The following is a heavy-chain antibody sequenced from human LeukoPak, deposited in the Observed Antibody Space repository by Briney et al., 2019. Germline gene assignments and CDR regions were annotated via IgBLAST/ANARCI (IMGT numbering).Heavy chain of an antibody. CDR3: ARAHYTSSLIFDY. Sequence: GGSLRLSCAASGFTFSSYGMHWVRQAPGKGLEWVAVISYDGSNKYYADSVKGRFTISRDNSKNTLYLQMNSLRAEDTAVYYCARAHYTSSLIFDYWGQGTLVTVSS. J-gene: IGHJ4*02. D-gene: IGHD6-6*01. CDR1: GFTFSSYG. CDR2: ISYDGSNK. V-gene: IGHV3-30*03.